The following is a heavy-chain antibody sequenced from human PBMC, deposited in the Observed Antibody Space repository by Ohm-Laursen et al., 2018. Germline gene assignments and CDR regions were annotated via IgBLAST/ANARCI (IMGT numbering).Heavy chain of an antibody. CDR1: GFTFSSYF. CDR3: ASSYSSGWYSRY. V-gene: IGHV3-23*01. CDR2: ISGDGGST. Sequence: SLRLSCTASGFTFSSYFINWVRQAPGKGLEWVSAISGDGGSTYYADSVKGRFSISRDNSKNTLYVHMNSLRAEDTAVYYCASSYSSGWYSRYWGQGTLVTVSS. J-gene: IGHJ4*02. D-gene: IGHD6-19*01.